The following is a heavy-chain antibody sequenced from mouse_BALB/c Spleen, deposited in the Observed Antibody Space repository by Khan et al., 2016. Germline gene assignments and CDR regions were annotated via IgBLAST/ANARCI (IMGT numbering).Heavy chain of an antibody. CDR1: GYSIASGYY. D-gene: IGHD1-1*01. Sequence: EVQLQESGPGLVKPSQSLSLTCSVTGYSIASGYYWNWIRQFPGNKLEWMGYISYDGTTNYNPSLKNRFSLTRDTSKNQFFLKLNSVTTEDTATNYCARAYYLYAMDYWGQGTSVTVSS. J-gene: IGHJ4*01. CDR3: ARAYYLYAMDY. V-gene: IGHV3-6*02. CDR2: ISYDGTT.